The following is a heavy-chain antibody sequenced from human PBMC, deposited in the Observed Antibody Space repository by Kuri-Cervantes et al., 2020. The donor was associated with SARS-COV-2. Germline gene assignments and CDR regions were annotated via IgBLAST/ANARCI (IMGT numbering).Heavy chain of an antibody. J-gene: IGHJ4*02. CDR1: GFTFSSYD. D-gene: IGHD5-12*01. Sequence: GGSLRLSCAASGFTFSSYDMHWVRQATGKGLEWVSAIGTAGDTYYPGSVKGRFTISRDNSKNTLYLQMNSLRAEDTAVYYCAKVGMGRYVVATTDYFDYWGQGTLVTVSS. V-gene: IGHV3-13*01. CDR2: IGTAGDT. CDR3: AKVGMGRYVVATTDYFDY.